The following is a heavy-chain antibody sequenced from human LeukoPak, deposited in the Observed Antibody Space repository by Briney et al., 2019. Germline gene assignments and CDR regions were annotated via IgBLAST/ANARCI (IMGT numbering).Heavy chain of an antibody. V-gene: IGHV1-18*01. CDR1: GCTFTSYG. CDR3: ARADCSSTSCYEFDY. CDR2: ISAYNGNT. J-gene: IGHJ4*02. D-gene: IGHD2-2*01. Sequence: ASVTVSCTASGCTFTSYGISWVRQAPGQGLEWMGWISAYNGNTNYAQKLQGRVTMTTDTSTSTAYMELRSLRSDDTAVYYCARADCSSTSCYEFDYWGQGTLVTVSS.